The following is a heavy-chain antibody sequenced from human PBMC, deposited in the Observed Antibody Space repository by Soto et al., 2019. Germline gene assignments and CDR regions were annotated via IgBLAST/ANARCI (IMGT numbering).Heavy chain of an antibody. CDR3: TRLGGGHYFDS. CDR1: GFSFSSCW. J-gene: IGHJ4*02. CDR2: IDNEGTGT. D-gene: IGHD2-15*01. V-gene: IGHV3-74*01. Sequence: EVQLVESGGGLVQPGGSLRLSCAASGFSFSSCWMHWVRQAPEKGLEWVSRIDNEGTGTSYADSVRGRFTFSRDNAKNTLYLQMSSLRPEDTAVYYCTRLGGGHYFDSWGRGTLVTVSS.